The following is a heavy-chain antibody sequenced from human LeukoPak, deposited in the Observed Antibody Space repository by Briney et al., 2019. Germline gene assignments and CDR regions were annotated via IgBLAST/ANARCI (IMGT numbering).Heavy chain of an antibody. J-gene: IGHJ5*02. CDR2: IKQDGSEK. D-gene: IGHD6-13*01. Sequence: GGSLRLSCAASGFTFSSDWMSWVRQAPGKGLEWVANIKQDGSEKYYVDSVKGRFTISRDNAKNSLYLQMDSLRAEDTAVYYCARDRMAATARGWFDPWGQGTLVTVSS. CDR1: GFTFSSDW. V-gene: IGHV3-7*01. CDR3: ARDRMAATARGWFDP.